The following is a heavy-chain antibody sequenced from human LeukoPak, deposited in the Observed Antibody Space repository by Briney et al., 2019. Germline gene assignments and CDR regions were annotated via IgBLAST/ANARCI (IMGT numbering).Heavy chain of an antibody. CDR2: ISGSGGTT. V-gene: IGHV3-23*01. D-gene: IGHD1-26*01. CDR3: AKDPPSTSPDAFDM. CDR1: GFTFSSYA. J-gene: IGHJ3*02. Sequence: AGGSLRLSCAASGFTFSSYAMSWVRQAPGKGLEWVSSISGSGGTTYYADSVKGRFTISRDNSKNALYLQMDSLRAEDTALYYFAKDPPSTSPDAFDMWGQGKMVTVSS.